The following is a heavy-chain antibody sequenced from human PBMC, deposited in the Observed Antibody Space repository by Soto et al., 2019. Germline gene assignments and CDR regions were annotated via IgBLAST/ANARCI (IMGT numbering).Heavy chain of an antibody. D-gene: IGHD2-15*01. CDR1: GVSIYRSGYY. V-gene: IGHV4-39*01. J-gene: IGHJ5*01. CDR3: GKVLLGATGHTRSDS. CDR2: IDYNGVT. Sequence: SETLSLTCTVSGVSIYRSGYYWGWIRQPPGRGLEWIGNIDYNGVTYSNPSLKSRVTISRDTSKNQFSLKLTSVTAADTALYYCGKVLLGATGHTRSDSWRPGTLLTVS.